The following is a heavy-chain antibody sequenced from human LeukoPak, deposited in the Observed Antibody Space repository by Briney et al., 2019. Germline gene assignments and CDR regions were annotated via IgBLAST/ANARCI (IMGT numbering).Heavy chain of an antibody. J-gene: IGHJ4*02. CDR3: ARGRVVVAATRGNRLDY. D-gene: IGHD2-15*01. Sequence: ASVKVSFKASGYTFTSYYMHWVRQAPGQGLEWMGIINPSGGSTSYAQKFQGRVTMTRDTSTSTVYMELSSLRSEDTAVYYCARGRVVVAATRGNRLDYWGQGTLVTVSS. V-gene: IGHV1-46*01. CDR1: GYTFTSYY. CDR2: INPSGGST.